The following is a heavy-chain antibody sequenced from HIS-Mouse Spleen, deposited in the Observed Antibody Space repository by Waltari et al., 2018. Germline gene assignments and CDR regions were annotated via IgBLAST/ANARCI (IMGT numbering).Heavy chain of an antibody. V-gene: IGHV4-39*07. D-gene: IGHD6-19*01. CDR3: ASSSIAVAGTGFDY. J-gene: IGHJ4*02. CDR1: GGSISSSSYY. CDR2: ITYSGRT. Sequence: QLQLQESGPGLVKPSETLSLTCTVSGGSISSSSYYWGWIRQPPGKGLEWIGSITYSGRTHEHPPRKSLVTISVDTSKNQFSLKLSSVTAADTAVYYCASSSIAVAGTGFDYWGQGTLVTVSS.